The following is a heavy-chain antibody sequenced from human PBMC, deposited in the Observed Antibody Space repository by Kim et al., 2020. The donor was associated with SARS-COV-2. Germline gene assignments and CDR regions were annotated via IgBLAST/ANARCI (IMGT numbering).Heavy chain of an antibody. CDR1: GFTFSSYA. CDR2: ISGSSGST. J-gene: IGHJ6*02. D-gene: IGHD2-2*01. CDR3: AKDRARCTITCCFPYYYGMDV. Sequence: GGSLRLSCAASGFTFSSYAMSWVRQAPGKGLEWVSAISGSSGSTYYADSVKGRFTISRDNSKNTLYLQMNSLRAEDTAVYYCAKDRARCTITCCFPYYYGMDVWGQGTTVTVSS. V-gene: IGHV3-23*01.